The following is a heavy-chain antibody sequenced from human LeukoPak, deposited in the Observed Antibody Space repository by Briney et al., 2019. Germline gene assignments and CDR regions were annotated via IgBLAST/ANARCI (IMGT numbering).Heavy chain of an antibody. CDR1: GYTFTSYY. V-gene: IGHV1-46*01. CDR3: AILGGYSYGPDVPTYNWFDP. J-gene: IGHJ5*02. Sequence: ASVKVSCKASGYTFTSYYMHWVRQAPGQGLEWMGIINPSGGSTSYAQKFQGRVTMTRDMSTSTVYMELSSLRSEDTAVYYCAILGGYSYGPDVPTYNWFDPWGQGTLVTVSS. D-gene: IGHD5-18*01. CDR2: INPSGGST.